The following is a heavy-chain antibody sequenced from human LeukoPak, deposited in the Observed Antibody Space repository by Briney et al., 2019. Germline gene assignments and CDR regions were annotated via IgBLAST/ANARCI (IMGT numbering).Heavy chain of an antibody. CDR3: TSRGYYYDSSGYLDY. V-gene: IGHV3-73*01. CDR1: GFTFSGSA. J-gene: IGHJ4*02. D-gene: IGHD3-22*01. Sequence: PGGSLRLSCAASGFTFSGSAMHWVRQASGKGLEGVGRIRSKANSYATAYAASVKGRVTISRDDSKNTAYLQMNSLKTEDTVVYYCTSRGYYYDSSGYLDYWGQGTLVTVSS. CDR2: IRSKANSYAT.